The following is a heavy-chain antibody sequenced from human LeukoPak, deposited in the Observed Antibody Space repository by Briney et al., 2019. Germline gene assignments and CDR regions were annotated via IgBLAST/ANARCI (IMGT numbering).Heavy chain of an antibody. Sequence: PGRSLRLSCATSAFIFTNHWMSSARHAPGNGLEWVANIRRDGSDKYYVDSVKGRFTISRDNARNSVYLQMNSLRVEDTAVYYCARDSSPWMIDEWGQGTLLTVSS. J-gene: IGHJ4*02. CDR1: AFIFTNHW. D-gene: IGHD3-22*01. CDR2: IRRDGSDK. V-gene: IGHV3-7*01. CDR3: ARDSSPWMIDE.